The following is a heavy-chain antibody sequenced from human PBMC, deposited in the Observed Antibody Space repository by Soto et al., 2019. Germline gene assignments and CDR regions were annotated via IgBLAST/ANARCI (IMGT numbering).Heavy chain of an antibody. V-gene: IGHV3-74*01. CDR2: INSDGSTT. CDR1: GFTFSSYW. Sequence: GGSLRLSCAASGFTFSSYWMHWVRQVPGKGLVWVSRINSDGSTTSYADSVKGRFTVSRDNAKNTLYLQMNSLRVEDTAVYYCARAVPPLDFWGQGTQVTVSS. CDR3: ARAVPPLDF. J-gene: IGHJ4*02. D-gene: IGHD3-10*01.